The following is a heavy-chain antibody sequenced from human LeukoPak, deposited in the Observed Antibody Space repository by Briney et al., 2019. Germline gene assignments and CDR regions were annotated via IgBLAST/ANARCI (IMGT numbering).Heavy chain of an antibody. D-gene: IGHD3-9*01. CDR2: IYYSGST. Sequence: SETLSLTCTVSGGSISSYYWSWIRQPPGKGLEWIGYIYYSGSTNYNPSLKSRVTISVDTSKNQFSLKLCSVTAADTAVYYCARETLTGYKAWVSYFDYWGQGTLVTVSS. V-gene: IGHV4-59*12. CDR3: ARETLTGYKAWVSYFDY. J-gene: IGHJ4*02. CDR1: GGSISSYY.